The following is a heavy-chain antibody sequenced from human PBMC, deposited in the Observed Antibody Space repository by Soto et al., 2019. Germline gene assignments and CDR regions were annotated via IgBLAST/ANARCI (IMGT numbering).Heavy chain of an antibody. CDR3: ARGLRITIFGVVSSHYYYYMDV. CDR2: MNPNSGNT. J-gene: IGHJ6*03. Sequence: ASVKVSCKASRYTFTSYDINWVRQATGQGLEWMGWMNPNSGNTGYAQKFQGRVTMTRNTSISTAYMELSSLRSEDTAVYYCARGLRITIFGVVSSHYYYYMDVWGKGTTVTVSS. D-gene: IGHD3-3*01. CDR1: RYTFTSYD. V-gene: IGHV1-8*01.